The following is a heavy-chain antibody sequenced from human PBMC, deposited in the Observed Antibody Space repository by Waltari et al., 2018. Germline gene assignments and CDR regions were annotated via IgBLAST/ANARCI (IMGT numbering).Heavy chain of an antibody. CDR2: ISWDGGST. V-gene: IGHV3-43*01. CDR1: GFTFDDYT. J-gene: IGHJ3*02. D-gene: IGHD6-13*01. CDR3: AKGGSWYGTRGAFDI. Sequence: DVQLVESGGVVVQPGGSLRLSCAASGFTFDDYTMHWVRQAPGKGLEWVSLISWDGGSTYYADSVKGRFTISRDNSKNSLYLQMNSLRAEDTAVYYCAKGGSWYGTRGAFDIWGQGTMVTVSS.